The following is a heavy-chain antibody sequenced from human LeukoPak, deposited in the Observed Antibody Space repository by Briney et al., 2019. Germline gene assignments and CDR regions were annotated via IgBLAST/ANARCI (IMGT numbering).Heavy chain of an antibody. J-gene: IGHJ4*02. D-gene: IGHD6-13*01. CDR1: GYTFTDYY. V-gene: IGHV1-69-2*01. CDR3: ARSSSWYGRFDY. CDR2: VDPEDGET. Sequence: GATVKISCKASGYTFTDYYMHWVQQAPGKGLEWMGRVDPEDGETIYAEKFQGRVTITADTSTDTAYMELSSLRSEDTAVYYCARSSSWYGRFDYWGQGTLVTVSS.